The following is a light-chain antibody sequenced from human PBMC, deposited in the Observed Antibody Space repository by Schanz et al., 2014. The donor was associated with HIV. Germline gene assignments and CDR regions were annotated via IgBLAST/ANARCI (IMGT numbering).Light chain of an antibody. J-gene: IGKJ2*01. CDR2: FAS. CDR1: QSISTQ. V-gene: IGKV1-39*01. Sequence: DVQMTQSPSSLSASVGDRVTITCRASQSISTQLNWYQHKPGKAPKLLIYFASNLQNGVPSRFSGSGSGTDFTLTISCLQSEDFATYYCQQYDSRSYTFGQGTKLEIK. CDR3: QQYDSRSYT.